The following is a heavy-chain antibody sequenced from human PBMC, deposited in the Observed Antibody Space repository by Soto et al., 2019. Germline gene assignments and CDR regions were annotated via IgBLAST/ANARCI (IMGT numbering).Heavy chain of an antibody. D-gene: IGHD4-17*01. V-gene: IGHV3-49*03. CDR3: TSAMRTYGDYESY. J-gene: IGHJ4*02. Sequence: GGSLRLSCTASGFTFGDYAMSWFRQAPGKGLEWVGFIRSKAYGGTTEYAASVKGRFTISRDDSKSIAYLQMNSLKTEDTAVYYCTSAMRTYGDYESYWGQGTLVTVSS. CDR1: GFTFGDYA. CDR2: IRSKAYGGTT.